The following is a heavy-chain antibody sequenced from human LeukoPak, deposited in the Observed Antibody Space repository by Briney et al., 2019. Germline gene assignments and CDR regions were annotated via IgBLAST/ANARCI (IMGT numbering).Heavy chain of an antibody. CDR1: GFTFSSYA. CDR2: ISYDGSNK. V-gene: IGHV3-30-3*01. Sequence: GGSLRLSCAASGFTFSSYAMHWVRQAPGKGLEWLAFISYDGSNKYYADSVKGRFTISRDNSKNTLYLQMNSLRAEDTAVYYCARECGGDCYYYFDYWGQGTLVTVSS. J-gene: IGHJ4*02. D-gene: IGHD2-21*02. CDR3: ARECGGDCYYYFDY.